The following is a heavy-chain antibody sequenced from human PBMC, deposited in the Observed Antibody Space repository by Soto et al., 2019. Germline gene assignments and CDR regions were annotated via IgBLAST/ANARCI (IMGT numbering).Heavy chain of an antibody. D-gene: IGHD5-18*01. Sequence: QVQLVESGGGLVKPGGSLRLSCAASGFTFSDYYMSWIRQAPGKGLECVSYISSSSSYTNYADSVKGRFTISRDNAKNSLYLQRNSLRAEDTAVYYCARDTPDTAMVSWGYYGMDVCGQGTTVTVSS. V-gene: IGHV3-11*06. CDR2: ISSSSSYT. CDR1: GFTFSDYY. CDR3: ARDTPDTAMVSWGYYGMDV. J-gene: IGHJ6*02.